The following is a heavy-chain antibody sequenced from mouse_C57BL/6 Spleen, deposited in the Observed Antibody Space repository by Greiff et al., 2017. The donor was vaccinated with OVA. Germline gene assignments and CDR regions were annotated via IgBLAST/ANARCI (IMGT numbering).Heavy chain of an antibody. CDR2: IGPETGGS. Sequence: QVQLQQSGAGLVRPGASVTLSCKASGYTFTDYEMHWVKQAPVHGLEWIGAIGPETGGSAYNQKFKGKAILTADKSSSTAYMELRRLTSEDSAVYYCTRRGYNAMDYWGQGTSVTVSS. CDR1: GYTFTDYE. CDR3: TRRGYNAMDY. J-gene: IGHJ4*01. V-gene: IGHV1-15*01.